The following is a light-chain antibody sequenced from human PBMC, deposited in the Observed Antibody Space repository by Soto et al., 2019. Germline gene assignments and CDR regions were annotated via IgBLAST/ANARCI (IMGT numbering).Light chain of an antibody. CDR3: QQRSNWPHT. V-gene: IGKV3-11*01. J-gene: IGKJ1*01. CDR2: DAS. Sequence: EIVLSQSPATLSLSPGQKATLSCRASQSVSSYLAWYRQKPGQAPRLLIYDASNRATGIPARFSGSGSGTDFTRTISSLEPEDFAVYYWQQRSNWPHTFGQGTKVEVK. CDR1: QSVSSY.